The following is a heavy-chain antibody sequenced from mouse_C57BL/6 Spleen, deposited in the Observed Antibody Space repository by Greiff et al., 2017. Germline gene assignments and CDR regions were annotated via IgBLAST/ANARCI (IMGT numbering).Heavy chain of an antibody. CDR3: ARSGGYDLYYFDY. CDR1: GYAFSSYW. V-gene: IGHV1-80*01. Sequence: QVQLQQSGAELVKPGASVKISCKASGYAFSSYWMNWVKQRPGKGLEWIGQIYPGDGDTNYNGKFKGKATLTADKSSSTAYMQLSSLTSEDSAVYFCARSGGYDLYYFDYWGQGTTLTVSS. CDR2: IYPGDGDT. J-gene: IGHJ2*01. D-gene: IGHD2-2*01.